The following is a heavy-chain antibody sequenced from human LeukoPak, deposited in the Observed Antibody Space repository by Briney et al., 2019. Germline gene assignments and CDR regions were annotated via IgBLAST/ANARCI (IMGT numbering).Heavy chain of an antibody. CDR2: INHSGST. Sequence: PSETLSLTCAVYGGSFSGYYWSWIRQPPGMGLEWIGEINHSGSTNYNPSLKSRVTISVDTSKNQFSLKLSSVTAADTAVYYCARKDDTVDAFDIWGQGTMVTVSS. CDR1: GGSFSGYY. CDR3: ARKDDTVDAFDI. D-gene: IGHD3-22*01. J-gene: IGHJ3*02. V-gene: IGHV4-34*01.